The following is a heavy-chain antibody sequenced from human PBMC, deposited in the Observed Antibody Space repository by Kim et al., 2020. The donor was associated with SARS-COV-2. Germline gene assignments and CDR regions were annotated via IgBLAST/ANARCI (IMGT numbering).Heavy chain of an antibody. V-gene: IGHV4-34*01. Sequence: SETLSLTCAVYGGSFSGYYWSWIRQPPGKGLEWIGEINHSGSTNYNPSLKSRVTISVDTSKNQFSLKLSSVTAADTAVYYCARLIVGATTVLDYWGQGTL. CDR3: ARLIVGATTVLDY. CDR1: GGSFSGYY. D-gene: IGHD1-26*01. CDR2: INHSGST. J-gene: IGHJ4*02.